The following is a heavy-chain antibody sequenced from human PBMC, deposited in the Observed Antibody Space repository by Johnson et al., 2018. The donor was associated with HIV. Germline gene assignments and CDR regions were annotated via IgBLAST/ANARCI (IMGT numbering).Heavy chain of an antibody. J-gene: IGHJ3*02. CDR3: ARGSGVGAFDI. V-gene: IGHV3-66*01. D-gene: IGHD7-27*01. CDR2: TSSGGST. CDR1: GFTVSSDY. Sequence: VQLVESGGGLVQPGGSLRLSCAASGFTVSSDYMTWVRQAPGKGLDWVSITSSGGSTYYTRSVKGRFTISRDNSKNSLYLQMSSLRVEDTAVYYCARGSGVGAFDIWGQGTMVTVSS.